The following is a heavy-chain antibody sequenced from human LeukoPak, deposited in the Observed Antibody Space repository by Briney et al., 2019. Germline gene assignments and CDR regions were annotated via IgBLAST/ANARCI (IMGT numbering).Heavy chain of an antibody. D-gene: IGHD3-10*01. V-gene: IGHV5-51*01. CDR3: ARAPMVRGVIILDY. J-gene: IGHJ4*02. Sequence: GESLNISCQGSGYRFTSYWIGWVRKMPGKGLEWMGIIYPGDSDTRYSPSFQGQVTISADKSISTAYLQWSSLKASDTAMYYCARAPMVRGVIILDYWGQGTLVTVSS. CDR2: IYPGDSDT. CDR1: GYRFTSYW.